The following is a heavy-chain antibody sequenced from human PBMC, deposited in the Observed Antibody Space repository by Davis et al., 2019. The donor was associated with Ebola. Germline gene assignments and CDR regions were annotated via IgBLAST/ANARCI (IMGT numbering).Heavy chain of an antibody. V-gene: IGHV3-21*01. CDR1: GFTFSTYG. J-gene: IGHJ4*02. Sequence: GESLKISCAASGFTFSTYGMSWVRQAPGKGLEWVSSISSDSDYIYYADSAKGRFTISRDNAKNSLYLQMNSLRAEDTAVYYCASGMATILGYWGQGTLVTVSS. CDR2: ISSDSDYI. CDR3: ASGMATILGY. D-gene: IGHD5-24*01.